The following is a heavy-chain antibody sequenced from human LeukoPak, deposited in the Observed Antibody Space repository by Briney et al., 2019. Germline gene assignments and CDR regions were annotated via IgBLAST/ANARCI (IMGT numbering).Heavy chain of an antibody. J-gene: IGHJ4*02. CDR3: PTGIYDSSGYYDY. CDR2: ISYDGSNK. D-gene: IGHD3-22*01. Sequence: GGSLRLSCAASGFTFSSYAMHWVRQAPGKGLEWVAVISYDGSNKYCADSVKGRFTISRDNSKNTLYLQMNSLRAEDTAVYYCPTGIYDSSGYYDYWGQGTLVTVSS. CDR1: GFTFSSYA. V-gene: IGHV3-30-3*01.